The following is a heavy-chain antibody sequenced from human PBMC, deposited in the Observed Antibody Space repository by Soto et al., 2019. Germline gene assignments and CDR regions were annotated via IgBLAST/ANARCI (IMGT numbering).Heavy chain of an antibody. CDR1: GGTFSSYA. CDR3: ARDCCGSRYRNRIGHYGMDV. Sequence: SVKVSCKASGGTFSSYAISWVRQAPGQGLEWMGGIIPIFGTANYAQKCQGRVTITADESTGPAYMELSSLRSEDTAVYYCARDCCGSRYRNRIGHYGMDVCGQGTTITASS. V-gene: IGHV1-69*13. J-gene: IGHJ6*02. D-gene: IGHD2-15*01. CDR2: IIPIFGTA.